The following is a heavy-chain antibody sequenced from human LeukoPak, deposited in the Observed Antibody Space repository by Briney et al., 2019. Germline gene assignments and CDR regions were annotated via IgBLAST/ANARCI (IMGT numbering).Heavy chain of an antibody. J-gene: IGHJ3*02. CDR1: GFTFSSYS. Sequence: TGGSLRLSCAASGFTFSSYSMSWVRQAPGKGLEWVSSITSSSSYIYYADSVKGRFTISRDNAKNSLYLQMNSLRAEDTALYYCARYRFVVGATDSFDIWGQGTMATVSS. CDR2: ITSSSSYI. D-gene: IGHD1-26*01. V-gene: IGHV3-21*01. CDR3: ARYRFVVGATDSFDI.